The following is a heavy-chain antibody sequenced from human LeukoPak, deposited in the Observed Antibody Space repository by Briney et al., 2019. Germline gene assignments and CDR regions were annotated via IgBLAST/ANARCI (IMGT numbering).Heavy chain of an antibody. V-gene: IGHV3-13*01. Sequence: GGSLRLSCAVSGFTFNYYDMHWVRQAPGKRLEWVSAIRTTGDTHYPDSVKGRFAMSREDAKNSVHLQMNALRAGDTAVYYCARGVSYYYDNSGHPGWYFDLWGRGTLVTVSS. J-gene: IGHJ2*01. D-gene: IGHD3-22*01. CDR2: IRTTGDT. CDR1: GFTFNYYD. CDR3: ARGVSYYYDNSGHPGWYFDL.